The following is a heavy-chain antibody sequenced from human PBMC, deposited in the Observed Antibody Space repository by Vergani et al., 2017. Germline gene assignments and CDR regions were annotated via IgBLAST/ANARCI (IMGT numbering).Heavy chain of an antibody. J-gene: IGHJ5*02. CDR1: GYTFTSYG. D-gene: IGHD2-2*01. CDR3: ARDEFSRTSCYLDWFDP. Sequence: QVQLVQSGAEVKKPGASVKVSCKASGYTFTSYGISWVRQAPGQGLEWMGWISAYNGNTNYAQKLQGRVTMTTDTSTSTAYMELRRLRSDDTAVYYCARDEFSRTSCYLDWFDPWGQGTLVTVSS. V-gene: IGHV1-18*01. CDR2: ISAYNGNT.